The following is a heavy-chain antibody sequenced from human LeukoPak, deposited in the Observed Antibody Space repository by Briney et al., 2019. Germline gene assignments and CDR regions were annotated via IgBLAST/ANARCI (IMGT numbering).Heavy chain of an antibody. J-gene: IGHJ4*02. CDR1: GGFFSAYY. V-gene: IGHV4-34*01. CDR2: INHSGST. CDR3: AGQRGEDPLSPLDF. D-gene: IGHD2-21*01. Sequence: SETLSLTCAVYGGFFSAYYWSWIRQPPGKGLEWIGEINHSGSTNYNPSLKSRVTISVDTSTNQFSLKLRSVTAGDTAVYYCAGQRGEDPLSPLDFWGQGSLVTMSS.